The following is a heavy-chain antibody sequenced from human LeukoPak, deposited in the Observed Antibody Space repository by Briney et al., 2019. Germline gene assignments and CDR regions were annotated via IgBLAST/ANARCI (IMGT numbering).Heavy chain of an antibody. CDR2: ISSSGGTI. J-gene: IGHJ3*02. D-gene: IGHD6-19*01. V-gene: IGHV3-11*04. CDR1: RFTFSDYY. CDR3: ARYGNGAWLGHYAFDM. Sequence: GGSLRLSCAASRFTFSDYYMNWIRQAPGKGLEWISYISSSGGTIYYADSVKGRYTISRDNAKNSLYLQMNSLRAEDTAVYYCARYGNGAWLGHYAFDMWGQGTMVTVSS.